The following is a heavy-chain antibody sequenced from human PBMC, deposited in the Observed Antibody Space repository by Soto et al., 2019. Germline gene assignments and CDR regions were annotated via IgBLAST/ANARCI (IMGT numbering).Heavy chain of an antibody. J-gene: IGHJ4*02. V-gene: IGHV1-18*01. CDR3: ARDLGGSHYAPVDY. CDR2: ISAYNGNT. D-gene: IGHD1-26*01. CDR1: GYTFTSYG. Sequence: QVQLVQSGAEVKKPGASVKVSCKASGYTFTSYGISWVRQAPGQGLEWMGWISAYNGNTKYAQKLQGRVTTTTDTPTSTADMELRSLRSDETAVYYCARDLGGSHYAPVDYWGQGTLVTVSS.